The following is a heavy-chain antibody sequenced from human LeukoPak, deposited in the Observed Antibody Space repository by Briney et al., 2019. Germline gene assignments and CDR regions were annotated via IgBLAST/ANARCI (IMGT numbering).Heavy chain of an antibody. CDR1: GYTFTGYY. D-gene: IGHD3-3*01. V-gene: IGHV1-2*02. CDR2: INPNSGGT. CDR3: ARESSYDFWSGYYY. J-gene: IGHJ4*02. Sequence: ASVKVSCKASGYTFTGYYMHWVRQAPGQGLEWMGWINPNSGGTNYAQKFQGRVTMTRDTSISTAYMELGRLRSDDTAVYYCARESSYDFWSGYYYWGQGTLVTVSS.